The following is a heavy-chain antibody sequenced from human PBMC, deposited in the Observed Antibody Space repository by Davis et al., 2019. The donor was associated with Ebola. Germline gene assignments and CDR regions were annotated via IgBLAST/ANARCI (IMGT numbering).Heavy chain of an antibody. J-gene: IGHJ4*02. CDR1: GYNFRNYW. CDR2: IFPGDSDT. Sequence: GESLKISCKDPGYNFRNYWFAWVRQMPGKGLECMGIIFPGDSDTKYSPSFQGQVTISVDKSINTAYLQWGSLRVSDTAMYYCAKQESLYGSSDYWGQGTLVTVSS. D-gene: IGHD3-22*01. V-gene: IGHV5-51*01. CDR3: AKQESLYGSSDY.